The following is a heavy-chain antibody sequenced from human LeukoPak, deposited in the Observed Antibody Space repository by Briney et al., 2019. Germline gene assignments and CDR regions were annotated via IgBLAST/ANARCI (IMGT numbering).Heavy chain of an antibody. D-gene: IGHD1-26*01. CDR3: ARVGAESVAFDI. CDR1: GYTFTGYY. CDR2: INPNSGGT. J-gene: IGHJ3*02. Sequence: ASVKVSCTASGYTFTGYYMHWVRQAPGQGLEWMGWINPNSGGTNYAQKFQGRVTMTRDTSISTAYMELSRLRSDDTAVYYCARVGAESVAFDIWGQGTMVTVSS. V-gene: IGHV1-2*02.